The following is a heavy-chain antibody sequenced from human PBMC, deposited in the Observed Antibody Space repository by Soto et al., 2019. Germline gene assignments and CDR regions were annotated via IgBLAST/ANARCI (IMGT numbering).Heavy chain of an antibody. CDR2: IYWDDDK. CDR3: AHIVTGCFT. CDR1: GFSLITSGVG. Sequence: QITLKESGPTLVKPTQTLTLTCTISGFSLITSGVGVGWIRQPPGKALEWLALIYWDDDKRYSPSLKSRLTIDKSTSKNQVVLTITNIDHVDPATYYCAHIVTGCFTWGRGALVTVSS. V-gene: IGHV2-5*02. D-gene: IGHD3-16*01. J-gene: IGHJ5*02.